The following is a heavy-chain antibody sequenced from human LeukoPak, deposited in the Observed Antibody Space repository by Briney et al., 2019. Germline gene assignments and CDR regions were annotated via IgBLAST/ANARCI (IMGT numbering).Heavy chain of an antibody. D-gene: IGHD3-22*01. Sequence: GASVKVSCKASGYTFTSYYIHWVRQAPGQGLEWMGIINPSGGSTTYAQKFQGRVTMTRDTSITTAYMELSRLRSDDTAVYYCARRGSGYFDSREAFNLWGQGTMVTVSS. CDR1: GYTFTSYY. J-gene: IGHJ3*01. CDR3: ARRGSGYFDSREAFNL. V-gene: IGHV1-46*01. CDR2: INPSGGST.